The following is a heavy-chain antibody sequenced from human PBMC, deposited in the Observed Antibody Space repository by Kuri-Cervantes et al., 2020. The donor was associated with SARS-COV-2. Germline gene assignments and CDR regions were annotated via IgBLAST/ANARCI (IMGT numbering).Heavy chain of an antibody. CDR3: ANTPLVDAFDI. Sequence: GESLKISCAASGFTFSSYWMSWVRQAPGKGLEWVSAISGSGGSTYYADSVKGRFTISRDNSKNTLYLQMNSLRAEDTAVYYCANTPLVDAFDIWGQGTMVTVSS. CDR2: ISGSGGST. D-gene: IGHD2-8*02. J-gene: IGHJ3*02. V-gene: IGHV3-23*01. CDR1: GFTFSSYW.